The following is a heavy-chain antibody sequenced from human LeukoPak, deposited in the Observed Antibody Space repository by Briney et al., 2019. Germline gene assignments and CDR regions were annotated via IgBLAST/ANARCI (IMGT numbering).Heavy chain of an antibody. Sequence: GGSLRLSCAASGVTFSKTWMSWVRQAPGKGLEWVANIKVDGSERYYVDSVKGRFTVSRDNAKNSLYLQMNSLRAEDTAIYYCARDWNYGFDYWGQGTLVTVPS. V-gene: IGHV3-7*01. CDR2: IKVDGSER. CDR3: ARDWNYGFDY. CDR1: GVTFSKTW. J-gene: IGHJ4*02. D-gene: IGHD1-7*01.